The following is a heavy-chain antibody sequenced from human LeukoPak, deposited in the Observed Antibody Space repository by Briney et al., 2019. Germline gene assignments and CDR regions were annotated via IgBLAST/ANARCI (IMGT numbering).Heavy chain of an antibody. Sequence: GGSLRLSCAASGFTFSSYEMNWVRQAPGKGLEWVSYISSSGSTIYYAGSVKGRFTISRDNAKNSLYLQMNSLRAEDTAVYYCARVGGSISPDWFDPWGQGTLVTVSS. CDR1: GFTFSSYE. CDR2: ISSSGSTI. D-gene: IGHD3-16*01. V-gene: IGHV3-48*03. CDR3: ARVGGSISPDWFDP. J-gene: IGHJ5*02.